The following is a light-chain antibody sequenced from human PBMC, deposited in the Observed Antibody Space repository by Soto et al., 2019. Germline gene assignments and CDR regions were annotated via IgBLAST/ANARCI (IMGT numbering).Light chain of an antibody. Sequence: EIVLTQSPDTLSSSPGERATLSCRASQSVSSSYLAWYQQTPGQAPRLLIYGTSNRATGIPDRFSGSGSGTDFTLAISRLEPEDFAVYYCQQYGNSRWTFGQATKVEIK. J-gene: IGKJ1*01. CDR3: QQYGNSRWT. CDR2: GTS. CDR1: QSVSSSY. V-gene: IGKV3-20*01.